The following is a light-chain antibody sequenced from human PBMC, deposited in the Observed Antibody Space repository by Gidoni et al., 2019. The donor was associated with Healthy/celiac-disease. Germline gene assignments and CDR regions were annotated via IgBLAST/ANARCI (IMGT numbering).Light chain of an antibody. J-gene: IGKJ4*01. CDR2: GAS. V-gene: IGKV3D-15*01. CDR1: QSVSSN. CDR3: QQYNNWPKT. Sequence: EIVMTQSPATPSVSPGERATLSCRASQSVSSNLAWYQQKPGQAPRLLIYGASTRATGLPARFSGSGSGTEFTLTISSLQSEDFAVYYCQQYNNWPKTFGGGTKVEIK.